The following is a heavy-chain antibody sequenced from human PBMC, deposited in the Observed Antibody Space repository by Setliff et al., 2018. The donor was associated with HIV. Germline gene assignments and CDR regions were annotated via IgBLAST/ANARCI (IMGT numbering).Heavy chain of an antibody. CDR3: ARGRKKTLAVSGTRYFDF. D-gene: IGHD6-19*01. CDR2: IYHSGRT. J-gene: IGHJ4*02. V-gene: IGHV4-38-2*01. CDR1: GYSISSGYY. Sequence: PSETLSLTCAVSGYSISSGYYWGWIRQPPGKGLEWIGSIYHSGRTYYNPSLKSRVTISVDTSRNQFSLKLSSVTAADTAVYYCARGRKKTLAVSGTRYFDFWGQGTLVTVSS.